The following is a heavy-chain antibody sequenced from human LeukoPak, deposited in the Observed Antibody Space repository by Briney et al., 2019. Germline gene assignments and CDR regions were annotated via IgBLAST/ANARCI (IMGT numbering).Heavy chain of an antibody. D-gene: IGHD6-19*01. CDR1: GYTFTNYG. V-gene: IGHV1-18*01. Sequence: ASVKVSCKASGYTFTNYGITWVRQAPGQGLEWMGWISAYNGNTNYAQKLQGRVTMTTDTSTSTAYMELRSLRSDDTAVYYCARGIYSSGWFPFDYWGQGTLVTVSS. CDR2: ISAYNGNT. J-gene: IGHJ4*02. CDR3: ARGIYSSGWFPFDY.